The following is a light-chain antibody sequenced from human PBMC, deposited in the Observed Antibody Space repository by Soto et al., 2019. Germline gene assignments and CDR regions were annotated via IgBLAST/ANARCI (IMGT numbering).Light chain of an antibody. V-gene: IGLV1-47*02. CDR2: SND. CDR1: RSNIGSNL. CDR3: AAWDDSLSGVV. Sequence: QSVVTQPPSVSGSPGQRVTIFCSGRRSNIGSNLVYWYQQLPGTAPKLLIFSNDQRPSGVPDRFSVSRSGTSASLAISGLRSEDEGDYYCAAWDDSLSGVVFGGGTKLTVL. J-gene: IGLJ2*01.